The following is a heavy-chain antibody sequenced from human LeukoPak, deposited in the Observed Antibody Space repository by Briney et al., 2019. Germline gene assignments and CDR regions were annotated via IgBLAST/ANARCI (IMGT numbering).Heavy chain of an antibody. CDR1: GGSISSYS. D-gene: IGHD6-13*01. Sequence: PSETLSLTCTVSGGSISSYSWSWIRQPPGKGLEWIGEIYHSGSTSYNPSLKSRVTISVDKSKNQFSLKLSSVTAADTAVYYCARVTEPGIAAAGIDYWGQGTLVTVSS. CDR3: ARVTEPGIAAAGIDY. J-gene: IGHJ4*02. V-gene: IGHV4-59*12. CDR2: IYHSGST.